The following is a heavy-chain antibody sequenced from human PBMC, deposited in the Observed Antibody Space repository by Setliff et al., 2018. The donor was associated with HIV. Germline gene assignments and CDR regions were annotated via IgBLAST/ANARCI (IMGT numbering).Heavy chain of an antibody. CDR1: GFTFTNYA. CDR2: INVDSGNT. D-gene: IGHD3-22*01. J-gene: IGHJ4*02. V-gene: IGHV1-3*03. Sequence: ASVKVSCKASGFTFTNYAIHWVRQAPGQRLEWMGWINVDSGNTKYLQDLQGRVTITKDRSASTAYMEVSNLRSEDMAVYYCARERDSNGYQFDYWGQGTLVTVSA. CDR3: ARERDSNGYQFDY.